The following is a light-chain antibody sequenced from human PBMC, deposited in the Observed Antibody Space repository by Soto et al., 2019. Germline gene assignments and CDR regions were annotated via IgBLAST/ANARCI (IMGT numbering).Light chain of an antibody. J-gene: IGLJ2*01. CDR2: EVT. Sequence: QSALTQPPSASGSPGQSVTISCNGTSSDVGGHNYVSWYQQRPGKAPKLIIYEVTQRPSGVSDRFSGSKSGNTATLTVSGLQAEDEADYHCSSYAGINTLVFGVGTKLTVL. CDR1: SSDVGGHNY. CDR3: SSYAGINTLV. V-gene: IGLV2-8*01.